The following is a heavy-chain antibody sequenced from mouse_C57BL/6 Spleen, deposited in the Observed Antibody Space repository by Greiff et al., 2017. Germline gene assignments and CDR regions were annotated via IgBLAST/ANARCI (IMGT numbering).Heavy chain of an antibody. CDR1: GYAFSSSW. CDR2: IYPGDGDT. V-gene: IGHV1-82*01. Sequence: VQLQQSGPELVKPGASVKISCKASGYAFSSSWMNWVKQRPGKGLEWIGRIYPGDGDTNYNGKFKGKATLTADKSSSTAYMQLSSLTSEDSAVYFCARWTTVPYWGQGTLVTVSA. J-gene: IGHJ3*01. D-gene: IGHD1-1*01. CDR3: ARWTTVPY.